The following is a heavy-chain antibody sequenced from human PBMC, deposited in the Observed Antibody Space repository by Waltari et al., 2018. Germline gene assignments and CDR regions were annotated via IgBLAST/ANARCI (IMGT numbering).Heavy chain of an antibody. V-gene: IGHV3-66*01. CDR3: STRHY. CDR2: IYSGGTT. CDR1: GFTVSNNY. Sequence: EVQLVESGGDLVQPGGSLRLSSAASGFTVSNNYMSWVRQAPGKGLEWVSLIYSGGTTYYADSVKGRFTISRDKSNNTLYLQMNSLRAEDTSVYYCSTRHYWGQGTLVTVSS. J-gene: IGHJ4*02.